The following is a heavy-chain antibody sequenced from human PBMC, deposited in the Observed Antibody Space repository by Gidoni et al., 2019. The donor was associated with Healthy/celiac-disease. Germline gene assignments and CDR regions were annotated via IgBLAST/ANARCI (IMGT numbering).Heavy chain of an antibody. CDR1: GYSISSGYY. J-gene: IGHJ2*01. D-gene: IGHD4-17*01. CDR2: IYHSGST. Sequence: QVQLQESGPGLVKPSETLSLTCAVSGYSISSGYYWGWIRQPPGKGLEWIGSIYHSGSTYYNPSLKSRVTISVDTSKNQFSLKLISVTAADTAVYYCARSVYGDYEGWYFDLWGRGTLVTVSS. CDR3: ARSVYGDYEGWYFDL. V-gene: IGHV4-38-2*01.